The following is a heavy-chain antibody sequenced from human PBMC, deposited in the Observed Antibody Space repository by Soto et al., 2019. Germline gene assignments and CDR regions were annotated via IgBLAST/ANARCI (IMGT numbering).Heavy chain of an antibody. CDR3: ARAFEYSSSAGDY. CDR1: GGTFSSYA. Sequence: GVSVKVSCKASGGTFSSYAISWVRQAPGQGLEWMGGIIPIFGTASYAQKFQGRVTMTRDTSTSTVYMELSSLRSEDTAVYYCARAFEYSSSAGDYWGQGTLVTVSS. V-gene: IGHV1-69*05. D-gene: IGHD6-6*01. J-gene: IGHJ4*02. CDR2: IIPIFGTA.